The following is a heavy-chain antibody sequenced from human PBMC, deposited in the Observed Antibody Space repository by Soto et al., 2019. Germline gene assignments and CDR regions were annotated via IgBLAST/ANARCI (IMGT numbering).Heavy chain of an antibody. V-gene: IGHV1-2*02. Sequence: QVQLVQSGAEVKKPWASVKVSCKASGYTFTGNYMHWVRQAPGQGLEWMGWINPNSGGTNYAQKFQGRVTVTRDASISTSYMELSRLRSDDTAVYYCARDGDSSSPFDIWGQGTMVTVSS. CDR2: INPNSGGT. CDR1: GYTFTGNY. J-gene: IGHJ3*02. CDR3: ARDGDSSSPFDI. D-gene: IGHD6-6*01.